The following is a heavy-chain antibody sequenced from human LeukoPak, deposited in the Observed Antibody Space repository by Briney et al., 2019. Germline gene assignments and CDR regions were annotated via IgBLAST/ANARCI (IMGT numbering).Heavy chain of an antibody. V-gene: IGHV4-39*01. D-gene: IGHD3-10*01. CDR2: IYKSGST. Sequence: SETLSLTCTVSGGSISSYYWGWIRQPPGKGLEWIGSIYKSGSTSYNPSLKSRVTISVDTSKNQFSLKLSSVTAADTALYYCATYTSWYGGAFDIWGQGTMVTVSS. J-gene: IGHJ3*02. CDR3: ATYTSWYGGAFDI. CDR1: GGSISSYY.